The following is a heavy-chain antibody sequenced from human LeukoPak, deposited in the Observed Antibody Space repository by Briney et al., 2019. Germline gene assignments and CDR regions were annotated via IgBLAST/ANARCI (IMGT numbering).Heavy chain of an antibody. CDR3: AKRSYSSSWYSYFQH. J-gene: IGHJ1*01. CDR1: GFTFSSYA. Sequence: GGSLRLSCAASGFTFSSYAMSWVRQAPGKGLEWVSAISGSGGSTYYADSVKGRFTISTDNSKNTLYLQMNSLRAEDTAVYYCAKRSYSSSWYSYFQHWGQGTLVTVSS. D-gene: IGHD6-13*01. V-gene: IGHV3-23*01. CDR2: ISGSGGST.